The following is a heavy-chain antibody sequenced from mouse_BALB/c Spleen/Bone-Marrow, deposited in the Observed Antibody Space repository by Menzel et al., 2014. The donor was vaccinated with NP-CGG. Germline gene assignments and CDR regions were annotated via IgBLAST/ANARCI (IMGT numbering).Heavy chain of an antibody. V-gene: IGHV5-17*02. D-gene: IGHD4-1*01. CDR3: ATGTRAMDY. Sequence: EVQLVESGGGLVQPGGSRKLSCAASGFTFSSFGMHWVRQAPEKGLEWVAYISSGSSTIYYADTVKGRFTISRDNPKNXXXXEMTSLRSEDTAMHYCATGTRAMDYWGQGTSVTVSS. CDR1: GFTFSSFG. J-gene: IGHJ4*01. CDR2: ISSGSSTI.